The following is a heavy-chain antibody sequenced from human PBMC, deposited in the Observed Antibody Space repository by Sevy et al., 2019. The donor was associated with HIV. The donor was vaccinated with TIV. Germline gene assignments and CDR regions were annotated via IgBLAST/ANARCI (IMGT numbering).Heavy chain of an antibody. J-gene: IGHJ1*01. CDR1: GGSFSGYY. CDR3: ARGRDKVVPAANYFQH. Sequence: SETLSLTCAVYGGSFSGYYWSWIRQPPGKGLEWIGEINHSGSTNYNPSLKSRVTISVDTSKNQFSLKLSSVTAADTAVYYCARGRDKVVPAANYFQHWGQGTLVTVSS. D-gene: IGHD2-2*01. V-gene: IGHV4-34*01. CDR2: INHSGST.